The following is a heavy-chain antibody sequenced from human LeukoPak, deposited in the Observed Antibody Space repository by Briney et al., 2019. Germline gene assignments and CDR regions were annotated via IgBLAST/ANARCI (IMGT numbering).Heavy chain of an antibody. V-gene: IGHV4-4*02. CDR1: GGSISSSNW. J-gene: IGHJ4*02. D-gene: IGHD3-22*01. Sequence: KPSGTLSLTCAVSGGSISSSNWWSWVRQPPGKGLEWIGEIYHSGSTNYNPSLKSRVTISVDTSKNQFFLRLSSVTAADTAVYYCAQVPYYYDSSGYYFGYFDYWGQGTLVTVSS. CDR3: AQVPYYYDSSGYYFGYFDY. CDR2: IYHSGST.